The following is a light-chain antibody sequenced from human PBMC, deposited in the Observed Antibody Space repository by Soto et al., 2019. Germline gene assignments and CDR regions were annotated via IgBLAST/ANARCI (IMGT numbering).Light chain of an antibody. V-gene: IGKV3D-15*01. J-gene: IGKJ2*01. CDR3: QQYKNWPPYT. CDR2: DSS. CDR1: QSVNSN. Sequence: EIMMTQSPVTLSVSPGERATLSCRASQSVNSNLAWYQQKPGQAPRLLIYDSSNRATGIPARFSGSGSGTDFSLIISSLEPEDFAVYYCQQYKNWPPYTFGQGTKVDIK.